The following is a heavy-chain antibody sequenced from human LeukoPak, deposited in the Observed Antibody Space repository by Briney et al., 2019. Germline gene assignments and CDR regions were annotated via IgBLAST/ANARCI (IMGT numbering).Heavy chain of an antibody. D-gene: IGHD6-19*01. J-gene: IGHJ4*02. Sequence: PSETLSLTCTVSGGSISSYYWSWIRQPPGKGLGWIGYIYCSGSTNYNPSLKSRVTISVDTSKNQYSLKLNSVTAADTAVYCCARDGVAGGFDFWGQGTLVTVSS. V-gene: IGHV4-59*01. CDR2: IYCSGST. CDR3: ARDGVAGGFDF. CDR1: GGSISSYY.